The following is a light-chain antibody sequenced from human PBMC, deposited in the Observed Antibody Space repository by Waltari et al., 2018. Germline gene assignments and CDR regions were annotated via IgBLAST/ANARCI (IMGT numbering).Light chain of an antibody. Sequence: EIVLTQSPGTLSLSPGERATRSCRASQSVSRSYLAWYQQKPGQAPRLLIYGASSRATGIPDRFRGSGSGTDFTLTISRLEPEDFAVYYCQQYGSSLTWTFGQGTKVEIK. V-gene: IGKV3-20*01. CDR2: GAS. J-gene: IGKJ1*01. CDR1: QSVSRSY. CDR3: QQYGSSLTWT.